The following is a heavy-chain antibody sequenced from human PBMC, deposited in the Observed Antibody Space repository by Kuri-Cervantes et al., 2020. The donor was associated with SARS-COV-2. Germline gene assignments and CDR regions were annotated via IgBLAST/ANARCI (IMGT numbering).Heavy chain of an antibody. V-gene: IGHV3-33*01. Sequence: GESLKISCTASGFTFSTYGMHWVRQAPGKGLEWVALIWYDGSDKYFGDSVKCRFTISRDNSKNTLYLQMNSLRAEDTAVYYCARQTDYSSDWYELDYWGQGTLVTV. CDR3: ARQTDYSSDWYELDY. J-gene: IGHJ4*02. CDR2: IWYDGSDK. CDR1: GFTFSTYG. D-gene: IGHD6-19*01.